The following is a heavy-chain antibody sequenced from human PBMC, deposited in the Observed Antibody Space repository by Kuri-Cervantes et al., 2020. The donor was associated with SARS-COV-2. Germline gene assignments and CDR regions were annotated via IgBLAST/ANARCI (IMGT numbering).Heavy chain of an antibody. V-gene: IGHV3-23*01. CDR3: AKDYFSDTSNYFDY. CDR2: ISGSGGST. D-gene: IGHD3-3*01. CDR1: GFTFSSYA. J-gene: IGHJ4*02. Sequence: LSLTCAASGFTFSSYAMNWVRQAPGRGLEWVSAISGSGGSTYYADPVKGRFTISRDNSKNTLYLQVISLRAEDTALYYCAKDYFSDTSNYFDYWGQGALVTVSS.